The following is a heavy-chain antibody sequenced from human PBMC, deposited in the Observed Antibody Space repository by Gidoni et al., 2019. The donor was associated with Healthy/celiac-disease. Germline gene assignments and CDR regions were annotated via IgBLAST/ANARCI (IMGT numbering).Heavy chain of an antibody. CDR2: IKPNSGGT. J-gene: IGHJ4*02. CDR3: ARSGTVVTPNDY. CDR1: GYTFTGYY. V-gene: IGHV1-2*06. Sequence: QAQLIQSGAAIKKPRASVKVSCKASGYTFTGYYMHWVRQAPGQGLEWMGRIKPNSGGTNYAQKFQGRVTMTRDTSISTAYMELSRLRSDDTAVYYCARSGTVVTPNDYWGQGTLVTVSS. D-gene: IGHD2-15*01.